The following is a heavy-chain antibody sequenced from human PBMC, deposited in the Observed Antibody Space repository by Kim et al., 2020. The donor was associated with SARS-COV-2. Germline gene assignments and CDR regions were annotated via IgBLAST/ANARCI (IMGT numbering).Heavy chain of an antibody. Sequence: SETLSLTCAVSGGSISSGGYSWSWIRQPPGKGLEWIGYIYYSGSTYYNPSLKSRVTISVDRSKNQFSLKLSSVTAADTAVYYCARGNVLRYFDWLHWFDPWGQGTLVTVSS. J-gene: IGHJ5*02. V-gene: IGHV4-30-2*01. CDR2: IYYSGST. D-gene: IGHD3-9*01. CDR1: GGSISSGGYS. CDR3: ARGNVLRYFDWLHWFDP.